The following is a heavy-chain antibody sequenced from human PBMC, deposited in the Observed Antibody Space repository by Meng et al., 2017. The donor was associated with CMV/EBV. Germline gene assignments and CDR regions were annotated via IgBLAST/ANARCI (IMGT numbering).Heavy chain of an antibody. D-gene: IGHD2-21*01. J-gene: IGHJ4*02. CDR3: ARDSLYCGGDCCSDY. V-gene: IGHV3-74*01. CDR1: GFTFSSYW. Sequence: GESLKISCAASGFTFSSYWMHWVRQAPGKGLVWVSRIKSDGSSTSYADSVKGRFTISRDNAKNTLYLQMNSLRAEDTAVYYCARDSLYCGGDCCSDYWGQGTLVTVSS. CDR2: IKSDGSST.